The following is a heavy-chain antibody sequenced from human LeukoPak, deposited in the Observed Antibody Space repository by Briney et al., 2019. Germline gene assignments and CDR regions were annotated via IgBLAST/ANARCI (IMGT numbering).Heavy chain of an antibody. CDR1: GGSISSSSYY. V-gene: IGHV4-39*01. J-gene: IGHJ4*02. CDR3: ARGKWLSSEALDD. Sequence: SETLSLTCTVSGGSISSSSYYWGWIRQPPGKGLEWIGSIYYSGSTYYNPSLKSRVTISVDTSKNQFALKLSAVTDADTAVYYCARGKWLSSEALDDWGQQTLVTDCS. D-gene: IGHD3-22*01. CDR2: IYYSGST.